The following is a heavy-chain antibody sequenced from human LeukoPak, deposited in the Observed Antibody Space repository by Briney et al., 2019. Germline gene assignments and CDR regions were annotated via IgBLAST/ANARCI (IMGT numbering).Heavy chain of an antibody. Sequence: GVSLRLSCAASVFTFSSYRMNCVREAPGKGLEWVSSISSNSSYIYYADSVKGRFTISRDKAKNSLYLQMNSLIAEDTAVYYCARVLMGDYYDSSGPEQNDYWGQGTLVTVSS. J-gene: IGHJ4*02. V-gene: IGHV3-21*01. CDR2: ISSNSSYI. CDR3: ARVLMGDYYDSSGPEQNDY. CDR1: VFTFSSYR. D-gene: IGHD3-22*01.